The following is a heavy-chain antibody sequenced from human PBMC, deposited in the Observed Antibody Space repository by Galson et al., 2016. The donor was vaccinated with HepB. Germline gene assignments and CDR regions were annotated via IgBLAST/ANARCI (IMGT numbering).Heavy chain of an antibody. CDR1: GFTFSSYA. D-gene: IGHD2-21*02. V-gene: IGHV3-23*01. Sequence: SLRLSCAASGFTFSSYAMRWVRQAPGKGLEWVSGISGRGGSTYYADSVEGRFTISRDNSKSTLYLQMKGLRAEDTAVYYCAKSLLGVTLVSYYYGMDVWGQGTTVTVSS. J-gene: IGHJ6*02. CDR2: ISGRGGST. CDR3: AKSLLGVTLVSYYYGMDV.